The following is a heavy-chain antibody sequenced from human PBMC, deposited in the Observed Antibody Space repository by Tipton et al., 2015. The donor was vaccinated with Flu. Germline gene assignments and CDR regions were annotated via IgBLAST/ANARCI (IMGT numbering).Heavy chain of an antibody. CDR2: IGGSGGST. V-gene: IGHV3-23*01. CDR1: GFTFSTYA. Sequence: SLRLSCAASGFTFSTYAMSWVRQAPGKGLEWVSTIGGSGGSTYYADSVKGRFTIPRDNSKNTLYLQMYSLRVEDTAVYYCAKVQWLENDAFDFWGQGTMVTVSS. J-gene: IGHJ3*01. D-gene: IGHD6-19*01. CDR3: AKVQWLENDAFDF.